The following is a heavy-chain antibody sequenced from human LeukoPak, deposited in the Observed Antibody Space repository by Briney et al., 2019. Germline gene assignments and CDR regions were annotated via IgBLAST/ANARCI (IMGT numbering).Heavy chain of an antibody. V-gene: IGHV3-23*01. CDR2: ISGSGGST. CDR3: AAVGRYYDSSGYYNPLNWFDP. D-gene: IGHD3-22*01. J-gene: IGHJ5*02. Sequence: QSGGSLRLSCAASGFTFSSYAMSWVRQAPGKGLEWVSAISGSGGSTYYADSVKGRFTISRDNSKNTLYLQMNSLRAEDTAVYYCAAVGRYYDSSGYYNPLNWFDPWGQGTLVTVSS. CDR1: GFTFSSYA.